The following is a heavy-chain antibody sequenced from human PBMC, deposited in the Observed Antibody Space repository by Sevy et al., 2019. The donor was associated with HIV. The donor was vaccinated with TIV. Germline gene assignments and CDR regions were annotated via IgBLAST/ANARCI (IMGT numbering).Heavy chain of an antibody. V-gene: IGHV1-69*13. Sequence: ASVKVSCKASGGTFSSYAISWVRQAPGQGLEWMGGIIPIFGTANYAQKFQGRVTITADESTSTAYMELSSLRSEDTAVYYCAGDSVVVTAIPSRRWFDPWGQGTLVTVSS. D-gene: IGHD2-21*02. J-gene: IGHJ5*02. CDR1: GGTFSSYA. CDR3: AGDSVVVTAIPSRRWFDP. CDR2: IIPIFGTA.